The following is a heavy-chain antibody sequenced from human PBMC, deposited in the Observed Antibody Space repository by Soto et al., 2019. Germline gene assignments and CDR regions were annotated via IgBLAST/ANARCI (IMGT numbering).Heavy chain of an antibody. J-gene: IGHJ4*02. CDR3: ARVGIAVAGPPPDY. V-gene: IGHV3-11*06. D-gene: IGHD6-19*01. CDR2: ISSSSSYT. Sequence: QVQLVESGGGLVKPGGSLRLSCAASGFTFSDYYMSWIRQAPGKGLEWVSYISSSSSYTNYADSVKGRFTIARDNAKNSLYLQMNSLRAEDTAVYYCARVGIAVAGPPPDYWGQGTLVTVSS. CDR1: GFTFSDYY.